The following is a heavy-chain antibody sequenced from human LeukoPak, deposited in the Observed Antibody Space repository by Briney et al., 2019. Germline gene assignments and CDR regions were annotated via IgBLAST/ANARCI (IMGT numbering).Heavy chain of an antibody. V-gene: IGHV1-18*01. CDR1: GYIFTSYG. J-gene: IGHJ4*02. D-gene: IGHD3-16*01. Sequence: GASVKVSCKASGYIFTSYGISWVRQAPGQGLEWMGWISAYNGNTNYAQKLQGRVTMTTDTSTSTAYMELRSLRSDDTAVYYCARIKPIPYTFGGVILPSKSDYWGQGTLVTVSS. CDR3: ARIKPIPYTFGGVILPSKSDY. CDR2: ISAYNGNT.